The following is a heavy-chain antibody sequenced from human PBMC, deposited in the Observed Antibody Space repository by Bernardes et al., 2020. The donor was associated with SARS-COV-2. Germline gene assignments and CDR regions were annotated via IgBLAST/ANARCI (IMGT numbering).Heavy chain of an antibody. CDR1: GFAFDDYA. V-gene: IGHV3-9*01. CDR3: VKDGDFDY. Sequence: GGSLRLSCAASGFAFDDYAMHWVRQAPGKGLEWVAGISWNSGNIDYADSVKGRFTISRDNAKNSLYLQMNSLRAEDTALYYCVKDGDFDYWGQGTTVTVSS. J-gene: IGHJ4*03. CDR2: ISWNSGNI.